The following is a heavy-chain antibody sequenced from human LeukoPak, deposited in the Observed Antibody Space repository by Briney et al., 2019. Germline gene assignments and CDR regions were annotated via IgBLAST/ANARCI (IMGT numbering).Heavy chain of an antibody. CDR3: AKSYGSYFEYAFDI. Sequence: GGSLRLSCAASGFTFNNYALSWVRQAPGKGLEWVSAISSSGDSTQYAESVKGRFTISRDNSKNTLYLQMNNLRAEDTAVYYCAKSYGSYFEYAFDIWGQGTMVTVFS. CDR2: ISSSGDST. V-gene: IGHV3-23*01. D-gene: IGHD1-26*01. CDR1: GFTFNNYA. J-gene: IGHJ3*02.